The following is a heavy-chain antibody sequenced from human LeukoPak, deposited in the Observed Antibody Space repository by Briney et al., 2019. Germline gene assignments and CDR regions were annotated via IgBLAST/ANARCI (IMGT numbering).Heavy chain of an antibody. Sequence: GGSLRLSCAASGFTFSSYAMSWVRQAPGKGLEWVSSITSSGAATYCADSVKGRFTISRDNSDNTLYLQMNSLRAEDTAVYYCAKDRPNYYGSNGHYYKLNGDCWGQGTLVTVSS. CDR3: AKDRPNYYGSNGHYYKLNGDC. CDR1: GFTFSSYA. CDR2: ITSSGAAT. J-gene: IGHJ4*02. D-gene: IGHD3-22*01. V-gene: IGHV3-23*01.